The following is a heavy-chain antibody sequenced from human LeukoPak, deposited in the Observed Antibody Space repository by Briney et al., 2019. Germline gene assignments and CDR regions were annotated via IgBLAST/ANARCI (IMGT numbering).Heavy chain of an antibody. CDR3: ARRLGASGTYAWFDP. D-gene: IGHD1-26*01. CDR1: GYPFTSYY. CDR2: INPSGGST. J-gene: IGHJ5*02. V-gene: IGHV1-46*01. Sequence: ASVKVSCKASGYPFTSYYMHWVRQAPGQGLEWMGIINPSGGSTSYAQKFQGRVTMTRDTSTSTVYMELSSLRSEDTAVYYCARRLGASGTYAWFDPWGQGTLVTVSS.